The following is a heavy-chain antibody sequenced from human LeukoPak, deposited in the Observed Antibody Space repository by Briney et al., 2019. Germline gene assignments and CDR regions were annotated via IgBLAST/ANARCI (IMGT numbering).Heavy chain of an antibody. D-gene: IGHD2-21*02. V-gene: IGHV1-8*01. CDR3: SRGVVTTRGAFDI. Sequence: GASVKVSCKASGYTFTSYDINWVRQATGQGLEWMGWMNPNSGNTGYAQKFQGRVTMTRDTSTSTVYMELSSLRSEDTAVYSCSRGVVTTRGAFDIWGQGTMVTVSS. CDR2: MNPNSGNT. CDR1: GYTFTSYD. J-gene: IGHJ3*02.